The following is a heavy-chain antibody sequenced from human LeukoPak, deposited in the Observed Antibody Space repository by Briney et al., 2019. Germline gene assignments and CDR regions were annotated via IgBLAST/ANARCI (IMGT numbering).Heavy chain of an antibody. V-gene: IGHV3-48*01. CDR1: GFTFSNYR. CDR3: AREFGS. J-gene: IGHJ4*02. Sequence: GGSLRLSCVGSGFTFSNYRMNWVRQAPGKGLEWISYISSSSTTIYYADSVKGRFTISRDDAKNSLHLQMNSLRVEDTAVYYCAREFGSWGQGALVTVSS. CDR2: ISSSSTTI.